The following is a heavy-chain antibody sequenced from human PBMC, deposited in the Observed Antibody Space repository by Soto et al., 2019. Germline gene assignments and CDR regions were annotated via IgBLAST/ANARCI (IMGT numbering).Heavy chain of an antibody. D-gene: IGHD3-10*01. V-gene: IGHV1-46*01. J-gene: IGHJ4*02. CDR3: ARGLGLGDY. CDR1: GYTFTSYY. Sequence: QVQLVQSGAEVKKPGASVKLSCKASGYTFTSYYIHWVRQAPGQGLEWIGIINPNGGSTNYAHNXXXXXXXXXXXXXXXXXXXXXXXTSEDTAVYYCARGLGLGDYWGQGTLVTVSS. CDR2: INPNGGST.